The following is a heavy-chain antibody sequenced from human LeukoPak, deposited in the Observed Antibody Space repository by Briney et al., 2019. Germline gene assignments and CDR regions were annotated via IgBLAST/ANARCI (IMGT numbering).Heavy chain of an antibody. CDR2: INHSGST. CDR3: ARDSDSTVDY. J-gene: IGHJ4*02. CDR1: GGSFSGYY. D-gene: IGHD2/OR15-2a*01. V-gene: IGHV4-34*01. Sequence: SETLSLTCAVYGGSFSGYYWSWIRQPPGKGLEWIGEINHSGSTNYNPSLKSRVTISVDTSKNQFSLKLSSVTAADTAVYYCARDSDSTVDYWGQGTLVTVSS.